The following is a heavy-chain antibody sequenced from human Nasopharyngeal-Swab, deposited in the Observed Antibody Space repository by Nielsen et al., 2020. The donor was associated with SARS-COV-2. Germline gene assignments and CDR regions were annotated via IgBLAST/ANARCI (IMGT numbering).Heavy chain of an antibody. D-gene: IGHD3-22*01. J-gene: IGHJ4*02. V-gene: IGHV3-23*01. Sequence: GGLLRSSFAASGLTFNSFAMSGFPKAPGKGLEWVSGISGGGDRTHNADSVKGRFTISRDNAKNSLYLQMNSLRDEDTAVYYCARDPVPIYDSSGYSDNWGQGTLVTVSS. CDR2: ISGGGDRT. CDR3: ARDPVPIYDSSGYSDN. CDR1: GLTFNSFA.